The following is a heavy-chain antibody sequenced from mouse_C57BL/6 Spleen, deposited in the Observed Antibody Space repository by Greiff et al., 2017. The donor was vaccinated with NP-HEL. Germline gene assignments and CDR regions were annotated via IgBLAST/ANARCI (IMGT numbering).Heavy chain of an antibody. V-gene: IGHV1-69*01. CDR1: GYTFTSYW. J-gene: IGHJ3*01. Sequence: QVQLQQPGAELVMPGASVKLSCKASGYTFTSYWMHWVKQRPGQGLEWIGEIDPSDSYTNYNQKFKGKSTLTVDKSSSPAYMQLSSLTSEDSAVYYCAIYDYGQAWFAYWGQGTLVTVSA. D-gene: IGHD2-4*01. CDR2: IDPSDSYT. CDR3: AIYDYGQAWFAY.